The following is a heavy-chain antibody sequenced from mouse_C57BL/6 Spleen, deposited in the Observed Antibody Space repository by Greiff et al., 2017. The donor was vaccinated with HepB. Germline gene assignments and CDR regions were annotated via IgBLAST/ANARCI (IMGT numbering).Heavy chain of an antibody. CDR1: GYSFTDYN. Sequence: EVQLQESGPELVKPGASVKISCKASGYSFTDYNMNWVKQSNGKSLEWIGVINPNYGTTSYNQKFKGKATLTEDQSSSTAYMQLNRLTSEDAAVYYCAIYYGSSSYYAMDYWGQGTSFTVSS. CDR2: INPNYGTT. D-gene: IGHD1-1*01. V-gene: IGHV1-39*01. CDR3: AIYYGSSSYYAMDY. J-gene: IGHJ4*01.